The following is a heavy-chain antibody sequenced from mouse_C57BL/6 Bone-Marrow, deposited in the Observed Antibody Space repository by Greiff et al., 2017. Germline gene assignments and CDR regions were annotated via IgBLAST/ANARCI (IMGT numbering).Heavy chain of an antibody. D-gene: IGHD1-1*01. CDR2: IWSGGST. Sequence: VHLVESGPGLVQPSQSLSITCTVSGFSLTSYGVHWVRQSPGKGLEWLGVIWSGGSTDYNAAFISRLSISKDNSKSQVFFKMNSLQADDTAIYYCARNPPVDYYAMDYWGQGTSVTVSS. CDR1: GFSLTSYG. J-gene: IGHJ4*01. V-gene: IGHV2-2*01. CDR3: ARNPPVDYYAMDY.